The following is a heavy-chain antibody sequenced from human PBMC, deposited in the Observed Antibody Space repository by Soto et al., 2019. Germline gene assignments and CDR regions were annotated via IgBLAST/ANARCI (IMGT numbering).Heavy chain of an antibody. D-gene: IGHD2-2*01. J-gene: IGHJ6*03. CDR1: GVSISTDY. V-gene: IGHV4-59*01. CDR2: IYYSGST. CDR3: ARGGYCSSTSCPHPYYYYMDV. Sequence: SETLSLTCTVSGVSISTDYWSWIRQPPWKGLEWIGYIYYSGSTNYNPSLKSRDTISVDASKNQFSMKLSSVTAADTAVYYCARGGYCSSTSCPHPYYYYMDVWGKGTTVAVS.